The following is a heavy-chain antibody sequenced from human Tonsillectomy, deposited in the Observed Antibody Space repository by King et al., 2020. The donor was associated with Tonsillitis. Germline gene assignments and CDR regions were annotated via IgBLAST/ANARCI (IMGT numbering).Heavy chain of an antibody. V-gene: IGHV3-72*01. J-gene: IGHJ4*02. CDR2: IRNKANRYIT. D-gene: IGHD3-22*01. CDR3: AREAYYYDGTCSSGFLDN. CDR1: GFTFSDRY. Sequence: VQLVESGGGLVQPGGSLRLSCAASGFTFSDRYMDWVRQAPDKRLEWVGRIRNKANRYITEYAASVRDRFTISRDDSKNSLFLQINSLRTEDTAVYYCAREAYYYDGTCSSGFLDNWGQGTLVTVSS.